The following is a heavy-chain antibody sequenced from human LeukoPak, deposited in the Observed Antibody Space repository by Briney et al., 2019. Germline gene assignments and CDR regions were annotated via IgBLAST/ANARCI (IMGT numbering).Heavy chain of an antibody. D-gene: IGHD4-17*01. CDR2: ISSSSSYI. V-gene: IGHV3-21*01. CDR3: ARDLRGSPYGDYNWFDP. CDR1: GFTFSSYS. Sequence: GGSLRLSCAASGFTFSSYSMNWVRQAPGKGLEWVSSISSSSSYIYYADSVKGRFTISRDNAKNSLYLQMNSLRAEDTAVYYCARDLRGSPYGDYNWFDPWGQGTLVTVSS. J-gene: IGHJ5*02.